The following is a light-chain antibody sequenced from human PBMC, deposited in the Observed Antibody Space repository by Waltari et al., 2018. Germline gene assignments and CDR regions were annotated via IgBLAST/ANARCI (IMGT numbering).Light chain of an antibody. Sequence: EIVLTQSPGTLSLSPGERATLPCRASQSVSSSYLAWYQQKPGQAPRLFIYGASSRATGIPDRFSGSGSRTDFTLTISRLEPEDFAVYYCQQYGSSPPLTFGGGTKVEIK. V-gene: IGKV3-20*01. CDR2: GAS. CDR3: QQYGSSPPLT. J-gene: IGKJ4*01. CDR1: QSVSSSY.